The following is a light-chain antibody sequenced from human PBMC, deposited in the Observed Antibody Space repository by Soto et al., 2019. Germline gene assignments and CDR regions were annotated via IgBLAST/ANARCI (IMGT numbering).Light chain of an antibody. J-gene: IGLJ2*01. CDR3: AAWDDSLSGPV. CDR2: RNN. CDR1: SSNIGSNY. V-gene: IGLV1-47*01. Sequence: QSVLTQPASVSGSPGQSITISCSGSSSNIGSNYVYWYQQLPGTAPKLLIYRNNQRPSGVPDRFSGSKSGTSASLAISGLRSEDEADYYCAAWDDSLSGPVFGGGTKVTVL.